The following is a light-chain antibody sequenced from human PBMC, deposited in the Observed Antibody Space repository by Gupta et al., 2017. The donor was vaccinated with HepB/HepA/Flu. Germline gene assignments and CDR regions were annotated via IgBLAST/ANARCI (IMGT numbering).Light chain of an antibody. CDR1: QSLVYSDGNTY. CDR2: KIS. Sequence: DIVMTQTPLSSPVTLGQPASISCRSSQSLVYSDGNTYLSWLHQRPGQPPRLLIYKISDRGSGVPDRFSGSGAGTDFTRKISSVEAEDVGIYYCRQASQYPHTFGPGTKLEIK. J-gene: IGKJ2*01. V-gene: IGKV2-24*01. CDR3: RQASQYPHT.